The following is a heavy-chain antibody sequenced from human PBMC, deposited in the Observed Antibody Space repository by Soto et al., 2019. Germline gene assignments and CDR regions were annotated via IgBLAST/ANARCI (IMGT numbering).Heavy chain of an antibody. CDR2: ISYDGSNK. J-gene: IGHJ6*02. Sequence: QVQLVESGGGVVQPGRSLRLSCAASGFTFSSYAMHWVRQAPGKGLEWVAVISYDGSNKYYADSVKGRFTISRDNSKNTLYLQMNSLRAEDTAVYYCARDLPWGYENYYYYGMDVWGQGTTVTVSS. D-gene: IGHD7-27*01. CDR3: ARDLPWGYENYYYYGMDV. V-gene: IGHV3-30-3*01. CDR1: GFTFSSYA.